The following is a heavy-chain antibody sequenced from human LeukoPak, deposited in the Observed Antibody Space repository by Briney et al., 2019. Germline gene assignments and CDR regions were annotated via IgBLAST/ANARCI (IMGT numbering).Heavy chain of an antibody. J-gene: IGHJ4*02. CDR3: AREISTWIQLWLSPLPLGN. CDR2: ISYDGSNK. CDR1: GFTFSSYG. V-gene: IGHV3-30*03. Sequence: GRSLRLSCAASGFTFSSYGMHWVRQAPGKGLEWVAVISYDGSNKYYADSVKGRFTISRDNSKNTLYLQMNSLRAEDTAVYYCAREISTWIQLWLSPLPLGNWGQGTLVTVSS. D-gene: IGHD5-18*01.